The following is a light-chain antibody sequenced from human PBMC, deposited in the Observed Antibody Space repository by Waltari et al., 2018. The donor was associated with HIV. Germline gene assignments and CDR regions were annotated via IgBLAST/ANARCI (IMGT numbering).Light chain of an antibody. Sequence: QSVLTQPPSVSGAPGPRVTISCPGSSSNIGAGYDVHWYQPLPGTAPKLLIYANINRPSGVPDRFSGSKSGSSASLAITGLQAEDEAHYYCQSFDSSLTTSGVIFGGGTKLTVL. CDR1: SSNIGAGYD. CDR2: ANI. CDR3: QSFDSSLTTSGVI. V-gene: IGLV1-40*01. J-gene: IGLJ2*01.